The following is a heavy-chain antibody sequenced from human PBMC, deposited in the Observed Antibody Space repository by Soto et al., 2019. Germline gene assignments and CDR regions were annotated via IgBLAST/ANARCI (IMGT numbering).Heavy chain of an antibody. D-gene: IGHD4-17*01. Sequence: EVQLVESGGGLVQPGGSLRLSCAASGFTFSSYDMHWVRQATGKGLEWVSAIGTAGDTYYPGSVKGRFTISRENAKNSLYLEMNRLRAVDTGVYYCARGGYGDYAGLWYFDLWGRGTLVTLSS. CDR1: GFTFSSYD. V-gene: IGHV3-13*01. CDR3: ARGGYGDYAGLWYFDL. CDR2: IGTAGDT. J-gene: IGHJ2*01.